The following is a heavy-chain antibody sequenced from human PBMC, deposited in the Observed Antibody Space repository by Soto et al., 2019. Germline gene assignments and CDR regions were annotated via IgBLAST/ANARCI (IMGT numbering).Heavy chain of an antibody. CDR2: IIPIFGTA. D-gene: IGHD4-17*01. J-gene: IGHJ6*02. CDR1: GGTFSSYA. Sequence: SVKVSCKASGGTFSSYAISWVRQAPGQGLEWMGGIIPIFGTANYAQKFQGRVTITADESTSTAYMELSSLRSEDTAVYYCARVRAYGDETYYYYYYGMDVWGQGTTVTVSS. CDR3: ARVRAYGDETYYYYYYGMDV. V-gene: IGHV1-69*13.